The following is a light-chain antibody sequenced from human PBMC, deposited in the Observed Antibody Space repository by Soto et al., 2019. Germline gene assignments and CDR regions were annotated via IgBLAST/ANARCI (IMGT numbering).Light chain of an antibody. V-gene: IGKV1-5*01. CDR3: QHYGGLWT. Sequence: DIQMTQSPSPLSASVGDRVTITCRASQSITNRLAWYQQKPGKAPKVLIYDASNLQSGVPSRFSGSGFGTEFILTISSLQPDDFATYSCQHYGGLWTFGQGTKVDIK. CDR1: QSITNR. CDR2: DAS. J-gene: IGKJ1*01.